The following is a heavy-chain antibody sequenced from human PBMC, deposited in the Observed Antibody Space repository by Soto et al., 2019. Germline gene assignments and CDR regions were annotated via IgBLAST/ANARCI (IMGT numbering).Heavy chain of an antibody. J-gene: IGHJ5*01. CDR3: AKVFADSSSFFDS. CDR2: IHYSGST. V-gene: IGHV4-59*04. Sequence: SETLSLTCLVSGGSISSYYWSWIRQPPGKGLEWIGNIHYSGSTYYDSSLKSRVTISVDTSKNQFSLKLSSVTAADTAMYYCAKVFADSSSFFDSRGQRTLVTVSS. CDR1: GGSISSYY. D-gene: IGHD6-13*01.